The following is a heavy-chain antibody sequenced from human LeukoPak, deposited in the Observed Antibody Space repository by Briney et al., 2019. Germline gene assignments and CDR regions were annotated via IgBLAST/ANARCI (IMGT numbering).Heavy chain of an antibody. CDR2: LQRSGSP. D-gene: IGHD1-14*01. V-gene: IGHV4-4*02. CDR1: LDSTTSNF. CDR3: AREILGGFNPGAY. J-gene: IGHJ4*02. Sequence: TPADTLSLTCTVSLDSTTSNFWSWVRQSPGKGLEWIGELQRSGSPNYNPSLQSRVTISIDRSRNQIALELSSVTAADTAVYYCAREILGGFNPGAYWGQGTLITVS.